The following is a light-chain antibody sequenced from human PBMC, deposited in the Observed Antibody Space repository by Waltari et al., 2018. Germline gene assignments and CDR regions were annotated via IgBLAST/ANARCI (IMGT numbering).Light chain of an antibody. CDR3: QQTYKTPRT. Sequence: DIQMTQSPSSLPASVGDRVTISCRASQRISSYLNWYQQEPGKAPRLLIYGATSLQSGVPSRFSGSGSGTDFTLTISSLQPEDFATYYCQQTYKTPRTFGQGTKVHI. J-gene: IGKJ1*01. CDR1: QRISSY. V-gene: IGKV1-39*01. CDR2: GAT.